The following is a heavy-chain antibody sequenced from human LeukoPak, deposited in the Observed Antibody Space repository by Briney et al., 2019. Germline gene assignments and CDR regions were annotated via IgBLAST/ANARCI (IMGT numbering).Heavy chain of an antibody. CDR3: AKTGAVAYSSVVY. V-gene: IGHV3-23*01. D-gene: IGHD2-15*01. CDR1: GFTFSSFA. J-gene: IGHJ4*02. Sequence: GGSLRLSCAASGFTFSSFAMTWVRQAPGKGLEWVSIISASGGTTDYADSVKGRFTISRDNSKNTLYLQMNSLRADDTAVYYCAKTGAVAYSSVVYWGQRTLVTVSS. CDR2: ISASGGTT.